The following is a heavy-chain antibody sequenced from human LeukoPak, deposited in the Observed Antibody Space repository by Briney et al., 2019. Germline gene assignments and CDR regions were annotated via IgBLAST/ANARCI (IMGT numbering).Heavy chain of an antibody. V-gene: IGHV4-4*07. D-gene: IGHD1-26*01. CDR2: IHSSGST. CDR3: ARFQWGDFFDY. CDR1: GDCINNYY. J-gene: IGHJ4*02. Sequence: SETLSLTCTVSGDCINNYYWSWIRQPAGKGLEWIGRIHSSGSTNYTPSLRSRVTMSLDTSKNQFSLRLSSVTAADTAVYYCARFQWGDFFDYWGQGTLVTVSS.